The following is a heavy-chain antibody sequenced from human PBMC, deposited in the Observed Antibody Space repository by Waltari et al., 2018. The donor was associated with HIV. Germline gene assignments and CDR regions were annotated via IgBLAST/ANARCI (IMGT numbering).Heavy chain of an antibody. CDR3: ARSIRGGDVDY. CDR1: GYTFTTYD. Sequence: QVQLVQSGAEVKKPGASVKVSCKASGYTFTTYDINWVRQATGKGLEWMGWMNPNKGNTGYAQKFQGRVAMTRDTSISTAYLELDSLRSEDTAVYYCARSIRGGDVDYWGQGTLVTVSS. J-gene: IGHJ4*02. V-gene: IGHV1-8*01. CDR2: MNPNKGNT. D-gene: IGHD3-10*01.